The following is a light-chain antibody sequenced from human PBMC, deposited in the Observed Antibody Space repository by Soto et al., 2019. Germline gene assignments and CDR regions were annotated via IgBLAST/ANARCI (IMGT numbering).Light chain of an antibody. CDR2: GAF. Sequence: EIVLTQSPVTLSVSPGERATLSCKTSQIVGTNLAWYQQKPGQAPRLLMYGAFIRAPGFPVRFRGTGSGSEFTLTISRLQSEDGALYYCQQYDKWPYTFGQGANVDIK. CDR1: QIVGTN. CDR3: QQYDKWPYT. J-gene: IGKJ2*01. V-gene: IGKV3-15*01.